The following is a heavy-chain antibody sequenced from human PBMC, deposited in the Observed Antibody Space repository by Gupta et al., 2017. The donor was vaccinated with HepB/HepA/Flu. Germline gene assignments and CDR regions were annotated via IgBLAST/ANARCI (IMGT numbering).Heavy chain of an antibody. Sequence: QVQLHQWGTGILKSSETLSLTCAVNGESFSGYFWNWIRQSPGKSLEWIGEINYSGKTNDNPALKSRVTMSLDTIKKQFSLKMNSLSVAETAVYYCARNGVFPETFFFDYWSQGTQVNVFS. D-gene: IGHD2/OR15-2a*01. CDR3: ARNGVFPETFFFDY. CDR1: GESFSGYF. V-gene: IGHV4-34*01. J-gene: IGHJ4*02. CDR2: INYSGKT.